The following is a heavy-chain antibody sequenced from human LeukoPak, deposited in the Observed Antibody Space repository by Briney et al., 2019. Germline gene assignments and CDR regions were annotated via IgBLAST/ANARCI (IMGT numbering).Heavy chain of an antibody. CDR3: ARGMYSSGWYSDY. Sequence: PGGSLRLSCAASGFTVSSNYMSWVRQAPGKGLEWVSIIYSGGSTYYADSAKGRFTISRDNSKNTLYLQMNSLRAEDTAVYYCARGMYSSGWYSDYWGQGTLVTVSS. CDR2: IYSGGST. CDR1: GFTVSSNY. V-gene: IGHV3-66*01. D-gene: IGHD6-19*01. J-gene: IGHJ4*02.